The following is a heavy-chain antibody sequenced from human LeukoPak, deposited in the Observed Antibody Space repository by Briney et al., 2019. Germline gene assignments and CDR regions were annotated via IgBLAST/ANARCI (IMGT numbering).Heavy chain of an antibody. CDR1: GGSITSSNYF. Sequence: AETLSLTCTVSGGSITSSNYFWGWILQPPGKGLEWIGSIYYSGSTYYNPSLESRVTISVDTSKNQFSLRLSSVTAADTAVYYCARVKIYYGDYGLFDYWGQGTLVTVSS. V-gene: IGHV4-39*07. J-gene: IGHJ4*02. CDR2: IYYSGST. D-gene: IGHD4-17*01. CDR3: ARVKIYYGDYGLFDY.